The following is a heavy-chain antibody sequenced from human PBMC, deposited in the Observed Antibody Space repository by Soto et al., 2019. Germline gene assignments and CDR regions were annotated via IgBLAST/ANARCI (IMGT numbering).Heavy chain of an antibody. CDR3: ASDPHLIVGATAPFDY. Sequence: PGGSLRLSCAASGFTFSSYAMHWVRQAPGKGLEWVAVISYDGSNKYYADSVKGRFTISRDNSKNTLYLQMNSLRAEDTAVYYCASDPHLIVGATAPFDYWGQGTLVTVSS. J-gene: IGHJ4*02. CDR1: GFTFSSYA. D-gene: IGHD1-26*01. CDR2: ISYDGSNK. V-gene: IGHV3-30-3*01.